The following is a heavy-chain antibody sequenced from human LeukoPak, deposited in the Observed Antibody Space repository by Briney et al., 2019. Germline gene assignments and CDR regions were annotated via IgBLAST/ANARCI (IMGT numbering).Heavy chain of an antibody. CDR2: IYNSGST. Sequence: SETLSLTCTVSGGSISSYYWSWIRQPPGKGLEWIGYIYNSGSTKYNPSLKRGGTILVNKTKKKFYQMLRSVTAADTAVYYCSCLTTSDAFDIWGQGTIVTVSS. CDR1: GGSISSYY. J-gene: IGHJ3*02. CDR3: SCLTTSDAFDI. D-gene: IGHD3-22*01. V-gene: IGHV4-59*01.